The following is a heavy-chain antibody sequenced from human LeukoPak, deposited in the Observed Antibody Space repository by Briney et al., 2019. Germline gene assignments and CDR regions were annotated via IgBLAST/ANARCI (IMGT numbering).Heavy chain of an antibody. Sequence: PGGSLRLSCAASGFTFSTYAMSWVRQAPGKGLEWVSAITDSGGTTYYADSVKGRFTISRDNSKNTLYLQMNSLRAEDTAVYYCAKDSTSHPIGYFDYWGQGTLVTVSS. V-gene: IGHV3-23*01. CDR2: ITDSGGTT. D-gene: IGHD2-2*01. J-gene: IGHJ4*02. CDR1: GFTFSTYA. CDR3: AKDSTSHPIGYFDY.